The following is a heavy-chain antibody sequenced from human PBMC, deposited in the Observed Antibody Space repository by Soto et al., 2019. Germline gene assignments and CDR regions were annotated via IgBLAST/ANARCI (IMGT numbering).Heavy chain of an antibody. V-gene: IGHV3-23*01. CDR2: ISGGGGGT. Sequence: EVQLLESGGGLVQPGGSLRLSCAASGFTFSNYAMSWVRQAPGKGLEWVSSISGGGGGTHYADSVKGRLTISRDNSKKTLYLQMSSLRAEDTAVYYCAKGSHYGILTAYHGFDYWGQGTLVTVSS. D-gene: IGHD3-9*01. J-gene: IGHJ4*02. CDR1: GFTFSNYA. CDR3: AKGSHYGILTAYHGFDY.